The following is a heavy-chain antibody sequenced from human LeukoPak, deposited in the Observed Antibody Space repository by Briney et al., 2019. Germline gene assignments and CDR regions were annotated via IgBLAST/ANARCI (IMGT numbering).Heavy chain of an antibody. CDR1: GLTFSRYA. Sequence: GGSLRLSCAASGLTFSRYAMSWVRQAPGKGLEWVSAISGSGGSTYYADSVKGRFTISRDNSKNTLYLQMNSLRAEDTAVYYCAKALTIYSYFDYWGQGTLVTVSS. V-gene: IGHV3-23*01. CDR2: ISGSGGST. CDR3: AKALTIYSYFDY. J-gene: IGHJ4*02. D-gene: IGHD3-9*01.